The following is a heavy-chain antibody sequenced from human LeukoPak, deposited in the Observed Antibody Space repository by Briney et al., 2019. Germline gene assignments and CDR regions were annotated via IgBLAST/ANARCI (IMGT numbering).Heavy chain of an antibody. V-gene: IGHV3-30*18. CDR3: AKEFSSHFDY. CDR1: GFTLSSYY. CDR2: ISYDGGNE. J-gene: IGHJ4*02. Sequence: GGSLRLSCAASGFTLSSYYTHWVRQAPGKGLEWVADISYDGGNEYYADSVKGRFTISRDNSKNTLYLQMNSLRAEDTAAYYCAKEFSSHFDYWGQGTLVTVSS. D-gene: IGHD2-2*01.